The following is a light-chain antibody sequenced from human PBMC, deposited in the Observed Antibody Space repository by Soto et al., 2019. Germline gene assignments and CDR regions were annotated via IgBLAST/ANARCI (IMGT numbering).Light chain of an antibody. CDR2: LGS. Sequence: DIVVTQSPLSLPVTPGEPASISCRSSQSLLHSDGYNYLDWYLQKPGQSPQLLIYLGSSRASGVPDRFSGSGSGTDFTLKISRVEAEDVGVYYCLQALQTPPWTFGQGTKVDIQ. CDR1: QSLLHSDGYNY. V-gene: IGKV2-28*01. J-gene: IGKJ1*01. CDR3: LQALQTPPWT.